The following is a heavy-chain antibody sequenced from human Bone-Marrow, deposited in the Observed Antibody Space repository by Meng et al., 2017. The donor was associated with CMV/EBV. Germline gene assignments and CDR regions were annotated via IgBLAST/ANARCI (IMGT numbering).Heavy chain of an antibody. CDR1: GFTFSSYA. D-gene: IGHD4-11*01. CDR3: ARVYSNYVGMDV. CDR2: ISYDGSNK. V-gene: IGHV3-30-3*01. J-gene: IGHJ6*01. Sequence: GGSLRLSCAASGFTFSSYAMHWVRQAPGKGLEWVAVISYDGSNKYYADSVKGRFTISRGNSKNTLYLQMNSLRAEDTAVYYCARVYSNYVGMDVWGQGTTVTVSS.